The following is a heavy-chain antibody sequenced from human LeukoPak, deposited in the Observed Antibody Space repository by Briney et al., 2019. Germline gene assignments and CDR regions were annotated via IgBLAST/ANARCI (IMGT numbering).Heavy chain of an antibody. CDR3: ARGGTSGSLIY. CDR2: INSDGGST. D-gene: IGHD1-26*01. J-gene: IGHJ4*02. Sequence: GGSLRLSCVGSGFTFSTQAMSWVRQAPGKGLEWVSRINSDGGSTGYADSVKGRFTISRDNTKNTLYLQMNSLRAEDTALYYCARGGTSGSLIYWGQGTLVTVSS. CDR1: GFTFSTQA. V-gene: IGHV3-74*01.